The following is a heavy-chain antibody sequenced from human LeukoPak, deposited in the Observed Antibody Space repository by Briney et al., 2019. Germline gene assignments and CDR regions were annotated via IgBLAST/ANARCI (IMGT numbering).Heavy chain of an antibody. D-gene: IGHD5-12*01. V-gene: IGHV3-23*01. J-gene: IGHJ4*02. CDR3: AKLRYSGYDYSGYFDY. CDR1: GFTFSSYA. Sequence: PGGSLRLSCAASGFTFSSYAMSWVRQAPGKGLEWVSATSGSGGSTYYAESVKGRFTISRDNSKNTLYLQMNSLRAEDTAVYYCAKLRYSGYDYSGYFDYWGQGTLVTASS. CDR2: TSGSGGST.